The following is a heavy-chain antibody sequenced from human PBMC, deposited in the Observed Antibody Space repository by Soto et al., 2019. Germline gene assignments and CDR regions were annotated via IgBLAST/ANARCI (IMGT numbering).Heavy chain of an antibody. V-gene: IGHV5-51*01. CDR3: ARRGYCSGTTCYKWFDP. J-gene: IGHJ5*02. Sequence: GESLKISCQCAGDRFSAYWSAWVRPMPGKGLEWMGIIYPGDSDTRYSPSFQGQVTISADKSISTAYLQWSSLKASDTAMYYCARRGYCSGTTCYKWFDPWCQGTLVTVS. D-gene: IGHD2-2*02. CDR1: GDRFSAYW. CDR2: IYPGDSDT.